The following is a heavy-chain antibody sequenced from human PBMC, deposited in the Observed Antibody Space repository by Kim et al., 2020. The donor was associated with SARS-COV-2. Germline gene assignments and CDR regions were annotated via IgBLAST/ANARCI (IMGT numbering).Heavy chain of an antibody. V-gene: IGHV3-30*18. CDR3: AKGVSGQWLVHY. J-gene: IGHJ4*02. Sequence: GGSLRLSCAASGFTFSSYGMHWVRQAPGKGLEWVSLISYDGSNKYYADSVKGRFTISRDNSKNTLYLLMNSLRAEDTAVYYCAKGVSGQWLVHYWGQGTLVTVSS. D-gene: IGHD6-19*01. CDR2: ISYDGSNK. CDR1: GFTFSSYG.